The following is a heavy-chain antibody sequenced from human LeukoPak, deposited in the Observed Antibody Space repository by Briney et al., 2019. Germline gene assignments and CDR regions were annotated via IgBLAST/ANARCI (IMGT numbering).Heavy chain of an antibody. CDR2: INPSGGST. V-gene: IGHV1-46*01. CDR1: GYTFTSYY. CDR3: ARAGGGRYWYFDL. D-gene: IGHD1-14*01. Sequence: ASVKVSCKASGYTFTSYYMHWVRQAPGQGLEWMGIINPSGGSTSYAQKFQGIVTMTRDTSTSTVYMELSSLRSEDTAVYYCARAGGGRYWYFDLWGRGTLVTVSS. J-gene: IGHJ2*01.